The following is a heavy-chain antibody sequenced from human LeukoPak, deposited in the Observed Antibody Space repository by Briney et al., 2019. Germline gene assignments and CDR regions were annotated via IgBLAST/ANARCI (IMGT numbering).Heavy chain of an antibody. Sequence: GGSLRLSCAASGFTFSTYAMSWVRQAPGKGLEWVSTISGSGGSTNYAESVKGRFSISRDNAKNSLYLQMNSLRAEDTAVYYCARVRRISMVRGVIITDGAYYMDVWGKGTTVTISS. CDR3: ARVRRISMVRGVIITDGAYYMDV. J-gene: IGHJ6*03. D-gene: IGHD3-10*01. CDR2: ISGSGGST. V-gene: IGHV3-23*01. CDR1: GFTFSTYA.